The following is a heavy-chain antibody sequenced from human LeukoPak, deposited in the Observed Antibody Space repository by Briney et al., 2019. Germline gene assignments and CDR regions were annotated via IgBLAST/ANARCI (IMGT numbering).Heavy chain of an antibody. D-gene: IGHD3-3*01. V-gene: IGHV7-4-1*02. CDR2: INTNTGNP. CDR3: ARLEGDWPDYYYYYMDV. J-gene: IGHJ6*03. Sequence: ASVKVSCKASGYTFTSYAMNWVRQAPGQGLEWMRWINTNTGNPTYAQGFTGRFVFSLDTSVSTAYLQISSLKAEDTAVYYCARLEGDWPDYYYYYMDVWGKGTTVTVSS. CDR1: GYTFTSYA.